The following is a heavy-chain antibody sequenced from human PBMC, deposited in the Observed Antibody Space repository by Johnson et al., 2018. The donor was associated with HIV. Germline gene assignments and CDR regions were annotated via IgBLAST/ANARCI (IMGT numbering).Heavy chain of an antibody. Sequence: QVQLVESGGGLVKPGGSLRLSCAASGFIFSDYYMSWIRQAPGKGLEWVSYISSSGNPIYYADSVKGRFTISRNNAKNSLYLQMNSLRAEDTAVYYCARDWVIGYAFDIWGQGTMVTVSS. CDR3: ARDWVIGYAFDI. V-gene: IGHV3-11*04. CDR1: GFIFSDYY. J-gene: IGHJ3*02. D-gene: IGHD2-21*01. CDR2: ISSSGNPI.